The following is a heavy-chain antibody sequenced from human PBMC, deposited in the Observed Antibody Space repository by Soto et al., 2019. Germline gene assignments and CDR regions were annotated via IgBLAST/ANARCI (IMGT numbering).Heavy chain of an antibody. CDR2: IYWDDDE. CDR3: AHSRNLITEDAQVGDFDY. Sequence: QINLKESGPTLVKPTQTLTLTCSFSGFSLTTAGVGVGWVRQSPGEALEWLGLIYWDDDERYSPSLTTRLTITKDTSKNQVVLKMTNMAPVNTATYYCAHSRNLITEDAQVGDFDYWGQGTLVTVSS. D-gene: IGHD3-10*01. CDR1: GFSLTTAGVG. V-gene: IGHV2-5*02. J-gene: IGHJ4*02.